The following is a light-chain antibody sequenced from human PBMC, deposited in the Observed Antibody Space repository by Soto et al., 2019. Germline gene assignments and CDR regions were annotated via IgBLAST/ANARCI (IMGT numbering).Light chain of an antibody. CDR3: QQYGSASPWT. Sequence: EIVLTQSPGTLSLSPGERATLSCRASQSVSSSHLAWYQQNSGQAPRLLIYGASSRATGIPDRFSGSASGTDFTLTISRLEPEDFAVYYCQQYGSASPWTFGQGTKVDIK. V-gene: IGKV3-20*01. CDR1: QSVSSSH. CDR2: GAS. J-gene: IGKJ1*01.